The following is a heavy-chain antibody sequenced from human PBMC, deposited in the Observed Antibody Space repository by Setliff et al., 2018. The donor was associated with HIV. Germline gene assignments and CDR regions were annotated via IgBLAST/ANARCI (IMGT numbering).Heavy chain of an antibody. V-gene: IGHV1-2*06. CDR1: GYTFIGYH. Sequence: RASVKVSCKASGYTFIGYHIHWVRQAPRQGLEWMGRINPNSGATNYAQKFQGRVTMTRDTSSRTAYMELSRLRSDDTAMYYCARRHGSGNYDWFDPWGQGTLVTVSS. CDR2: INPNSGAT. J-gene: IGHJ5*02. D-gene: IGHD3-10*01. CDR3: ARRHGSGNYDWFDP.